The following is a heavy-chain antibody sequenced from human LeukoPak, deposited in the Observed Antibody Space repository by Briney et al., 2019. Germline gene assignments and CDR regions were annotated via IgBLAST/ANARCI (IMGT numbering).Heavy chain of an antibody. Sequence: GGSLRLSCAASGFTFSSYGMHWVRQAPGKGLEWVAVISYDGSNKYYADSVKGRFTISRDNSKNTLYLQMNSLRAEDTAVYYCANDRLNTYYYDSSGYYFDYWGQGTLVTVSS. J-gene: IGHJ4*02. CDR2: ISYDGSNK. V-gene: IGHV3-30*18. D-gene: IGHD3-22*01. CDR1: GFTFSSYG. CDR3: ANDRLNTYYYDSSGYYFDY.